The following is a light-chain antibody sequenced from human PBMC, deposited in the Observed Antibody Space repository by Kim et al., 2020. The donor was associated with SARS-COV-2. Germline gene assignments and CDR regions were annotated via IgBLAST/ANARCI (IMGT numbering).Light chain of an antibody. CDR2: EGS. Sequence: QSALTQPASVSGSPGQSITISCTGTSSDVGSYNLVSWYQQHPGKAPKLMIYEGSKRPSGVSNRFSASKSGNTASLTISGLQAEDEADYYCCSYAGSYWVFGGGTQVTV. CDR3: CSYAGSYWV. J-gene: IGLJ3*02. V-gene: IGLV2-23*01. CDR1: SSDVGSYNL.